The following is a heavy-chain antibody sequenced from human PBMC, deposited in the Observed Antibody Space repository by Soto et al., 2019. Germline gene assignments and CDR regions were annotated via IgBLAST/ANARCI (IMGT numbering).Heavy chain of an antibody. CDR2: IIPILGIA. J-gene: IGHJ4*02. CDR3: ARTRVASAPFDY. V-gene: IGHV1-69*02. Sequence: QVQLVQSGAEVKKPGSSVKVSCKASGGTFSSYTISWVRQAPGQGLEWMGRIIPILGIANYAQKFQGRVTTTADKSTSTAYMELSSLRSEDTAVYYCARTRVASAPFDYWGQGTLVTVSS. D-gene: IGHD2-15*01. CDR1: GGTFSSYT.